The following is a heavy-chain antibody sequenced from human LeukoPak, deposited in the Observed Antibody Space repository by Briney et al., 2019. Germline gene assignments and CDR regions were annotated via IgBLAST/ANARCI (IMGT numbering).Heavy chain of an antibody. CDR1: GYTLTELS. V-gene: IGHV1-24*01. D-gene: IGHD2-15*01. Sequence: ASVKVSCKVSGYTLTELSMHWVRQAPGKGLEWMGGFDPEDGETIYAQKFQGRVTMTEDTSTDTAYMELSSLRSEDTAVYYCATPAFGYCSGGSCYLGAFDIWGQGTMVTVSS. CDR3: ATPAFGYCSGGSCYLGAFDI. J-gene: IGHJ3*02. CDR2: FDPEDGET.